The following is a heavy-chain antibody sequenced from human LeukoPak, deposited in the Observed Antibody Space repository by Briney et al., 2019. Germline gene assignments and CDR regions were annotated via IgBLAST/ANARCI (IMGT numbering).Heavy chain of an antibody. J-gene: IGHJ3*02. CDR2: ISFGRSNT. D-gene: IGHD5-12*01. Sequence: GGSLRLSCAASGFTFSSYGLHWVRQAPGKGLEWVAVISFGRSNTLYADTAKGRSTVSRDNSKNSLYLRMNSLRAEDTAVYYRGGDVVAIRGTDGFDSWRQGRMVT. V-gene: IGHV3-30*03. CDR1: GFTFSSYG. CDR3: GGDVVAIRGTDGFDS.